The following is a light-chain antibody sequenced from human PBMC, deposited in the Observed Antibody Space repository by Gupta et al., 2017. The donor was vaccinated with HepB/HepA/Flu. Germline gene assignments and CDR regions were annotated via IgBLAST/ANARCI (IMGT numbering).Light chain of an antibody. CDR3: QQRSNWPPH. V-gene: IGKV3-11*01. CDR1: QSVSSY. Sequence: EIVSTQYPATLSLSPGERATLSCTASQSVSSYLAWYQQKPGQAPRLLIYDAFNRAAGIPARFSGSGSGTDFTLTISSLEPEDFAVYYCQQRSNWPPHFGGGTKVEIK. CDR2: DAF. J-gene: IGKJ4*01.